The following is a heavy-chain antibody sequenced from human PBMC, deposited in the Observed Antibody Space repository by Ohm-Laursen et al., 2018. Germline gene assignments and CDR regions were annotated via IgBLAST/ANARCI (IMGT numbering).Heavy chain of an antibody. V-gene: IGHV4-59*08. CDR1: RGSISRFY. CDR2: ISYRGNT. CDR3: AGGSLTGPIDS. Sequence: SETLSLTCNVSRGSISRFYWSWVRQPPGKGLEWIGYISYRGNTNYNPSLKSRLSMSVDTYKDQFSRNLSSVTAADTAVYFCAGGSLTGPIDSWGQGTLVTVSS. D-gene: IGHD1-14*01. J-gene: IGHJ4*02.